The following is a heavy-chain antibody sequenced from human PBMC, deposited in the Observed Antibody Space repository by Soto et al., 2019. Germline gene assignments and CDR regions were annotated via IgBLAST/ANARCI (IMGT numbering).Heavy chain of an antibody. J-gene: IGHJ2*01. CDR3: VRRVNIPTSSFDL. Sequence: QVELQQSGPGVVRPSETLSLTCSVSGASISKTSSYWGWIRQPPGKGLEWIGSINYSGTAYYSPSLWSRATLSVDTSANQFALRLMSVTAADTAFYFCVRRVNIPTSSFDLWGREKPVIVSS. D-gene: IGHD2-21*01. CDR1: GASISKTSSY. V-gene: IGHV4-39*01. CDR2: INYSGTA.